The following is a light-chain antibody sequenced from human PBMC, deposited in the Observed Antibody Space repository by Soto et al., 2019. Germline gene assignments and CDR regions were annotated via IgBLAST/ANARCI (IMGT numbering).Light chain of an antibody. CDR2: EAT. CDR1: SSDVGSYNL. V-gene: IGLV2-23*01. CDR3: CSYAGSSTLYV. Sequence: QSVLTQPASVSGSPGQSITISCTGTSSDVGSYNLVSWYQQHPDKAPQLIIFEATQRPSGVSSRFSGSKSGNTASLTISGLQAEDEADYYCCSYAGSSTLYVFGTGTKVTV. J-gene: IGLJ1*01.